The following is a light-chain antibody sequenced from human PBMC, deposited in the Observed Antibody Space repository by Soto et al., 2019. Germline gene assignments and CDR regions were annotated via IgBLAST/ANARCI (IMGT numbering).Light chain of an antibody. Sequence: QSVLTQPPSASGTPGQRVTISCSGSSSNIGTNTVNWYQHLPGTAPKLLIYSNNQRPSGVPDRFSGSKSGTSASLAISGLQSEDEADYYCAAWDDSLNGLWVFGGGTQLTVL. V-gene: IGLV1-44*01. CDR3: AAWDDSLNGLWV. CDR2: SNN. CDR1: SSNIGTNT. J-gene: IGLJ3*02.